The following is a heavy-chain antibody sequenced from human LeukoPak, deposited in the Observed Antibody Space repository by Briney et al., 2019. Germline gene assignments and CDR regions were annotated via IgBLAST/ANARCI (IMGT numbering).Heavy chain of an antibody. V-gene: IGHV1-46*01. CDR1: GYIFTSYN. D-gene: IGHD5-12*01. CDR2: INPSGGST. CDR3: ARIPGRLRADYYYYYMDV. J-gene: IGHJ6*03. Sequence: ASVKVSFKASGYIFTSYNIYWVRQAPGQGLEWMGIINPSGGSTNYAQKFQGRVTMTRDTSTSTVHMELSSLRSDDTAVYYCARIPGRLRADYYYYYMDVWGKGTTVTVSS.